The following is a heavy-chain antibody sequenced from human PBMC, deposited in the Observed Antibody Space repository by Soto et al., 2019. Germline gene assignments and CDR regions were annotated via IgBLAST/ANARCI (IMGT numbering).Heavy chain of an antibody. CDR3: VRDRTEYGSYGSSDYAVCDI. J-gene: IGHJ3*02. CDR1: GFTFNAYW. CDR2: INRDGTEK. D-gene: IGHD6-6*01. Sequence: EVQLVESGGGLVQPGGSLRLSCAASGFTFNAYWMTWVRQAPGKGLEWVANINRDGTEKNYVDSVKGRFTVSRDNAKNSLHLQMDSLRAEDTAVYYCVRDRTEYGSYGSSDYAVCDIWCQGTKVTVAS. V-gene: IGHV3-7*05.